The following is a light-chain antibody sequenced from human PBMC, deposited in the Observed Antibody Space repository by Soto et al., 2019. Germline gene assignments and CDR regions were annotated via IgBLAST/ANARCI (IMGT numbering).Light chain of an antibody. CDR1: SNDVGGYNY. CDR2: EVS. Sequence: QSVLTQPASVSGSPGQSVTISCTGTSNDVGGYNYVSWYQQHPGKAPKLVIYEVSHRPSGISGRFSGSKSGNTASLTISGLQVEDEAEYYCCSYAGSRRASYVFGTGTKV. J-gene: IGLJ1*01. V-gene: IGLV2-14*01. CDR3: CSYAGSRRASYV.